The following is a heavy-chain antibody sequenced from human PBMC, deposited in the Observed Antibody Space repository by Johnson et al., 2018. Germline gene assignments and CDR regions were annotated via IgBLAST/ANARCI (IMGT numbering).Heavy chain of an antibody. Sequence: VQLVETGGGVVQPGRSLRLSCAASGFTFSSYGMHWVRQAPGKGLEWVAVIWFDGSKKYYVDFVKGRFTISRDNSKNTLYLQMNSLRAEDTTVYYYIYFHHWGQGTLVIVSS. D-gene: IGHD3-3*02. V-gene: IGHV3-33*08. J-gene: IGHJ1*01. CDR3: IYFHH. CDR2: IWFDGSKK. CDR1: GFTFSSYG.